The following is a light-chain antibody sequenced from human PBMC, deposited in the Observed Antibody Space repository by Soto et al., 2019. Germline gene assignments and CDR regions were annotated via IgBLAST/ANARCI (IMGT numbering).Light chain of an antibody. J-gene: IGKJ4*01. Sequence: EIVLTQSPATLSLSPGERATLSCRASQSVSSYLAWYQQRPGQAPRLLIYDASSRATDIPARFSGSGSGTDITLTISSLEPEDFAVYYCQQRSNWPLTFGGGTKVDIK. CDR1: QSVSSY. CDR2: DAS. CDR3: QQRSNWPLT. V-gene: IGKV3-11*01.